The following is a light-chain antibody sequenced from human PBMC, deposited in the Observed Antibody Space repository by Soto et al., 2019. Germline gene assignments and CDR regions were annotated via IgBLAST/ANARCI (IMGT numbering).Light chain of an antibody. CDR2: DAS. CDR1: QSVSSY. V-gene: IGKV3-11*01. Sequence: EIVLTQSPATLSLSPGERATLSCRASQSVSSYLAWYQQKPGQAPRLLIYDASQRATGVPARFSGSGSGTDFTLTISSLEPEDFAVYYCHQRSNWPPLTFGGGTKVEIK. CDR3: HQRSNWPPLT. J-gene: IGKJ4*01.